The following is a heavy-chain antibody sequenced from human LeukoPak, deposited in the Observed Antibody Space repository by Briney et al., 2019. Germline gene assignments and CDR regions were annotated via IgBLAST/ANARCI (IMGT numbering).Heavy chain of an antibody. D-gene: IGHD4-11*01. CDR2: VDHTGST. J-gene: IGHJ6*03. CDR1: DDSVTMYY. CDR3: ARGRVSSSTWYSTYYYYFYMDV. V-gene: IGHV4-59*02. Sequence: SETLSLTCSVSDDSVTMYYWTRIRQPPGKGLEWIGYVDHTGSTNFNPSLNGRVSISRDTSKNLFSLRLRSVTAADTAVYFCARGRVSSSTWYSTYYYYFYMDVWGKGTTVTVSS.